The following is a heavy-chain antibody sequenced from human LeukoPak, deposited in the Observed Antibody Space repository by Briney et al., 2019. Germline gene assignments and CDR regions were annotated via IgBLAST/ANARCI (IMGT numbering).Heavy chain of an antibody. CDR2: IYHSGTI. Sequence: PSETLSLTCTVSGYSISSGYYWGWIRQPPGKGLEWLASIYHSGTIYYTPSLKSRVTISVDTSKNQFSLKLTSVTAADTAVYYCARGLGRQQLVSPFDYWGQGTLVIVSS. D-gene: IGHD6-13*01. CDR3: ARGLGRQQLVSPFDY. V-gene: IGHV4-38-2*02. CDR1: GYSISSGYY. J-gene: IGHJ4*02.